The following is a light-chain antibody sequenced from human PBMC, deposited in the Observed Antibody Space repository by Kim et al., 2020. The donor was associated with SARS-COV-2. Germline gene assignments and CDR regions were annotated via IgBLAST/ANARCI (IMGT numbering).Light chain of an antibody. Sequence: QSALTQPASVSGSPGQSITISCTGTSSDVGGYNYVSWYQQHPGKAPKLMIYDVSNLPSGVSNRFSGSKSGNTASLTISGLQAEDEADYYCSSYTSSSTRVFGGGTQLTVL. CDR2: DVS. V-gene: IGLV2-14*03. J-gene: IGLJ3*02. CDR1: SSDVGGYNY. CDR3: SSYTSSSTRV.